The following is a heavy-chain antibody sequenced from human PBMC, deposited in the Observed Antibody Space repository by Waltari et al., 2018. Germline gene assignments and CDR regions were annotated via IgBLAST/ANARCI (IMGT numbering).Heavy chain of an antibody. J-gene: IGHJ4*02. V-gene: IGHV1-2*02. CDR3: ARDRDSGSYPYYFDY. CDR1: GYTFTGYY. Sequence: QVQLVQSGAEVKKPGASVKVSCKASGYTFTGYYMHWVRQAPGQGLEWMGWINPNSGGTNDAQKFQGRVTMTRDTSSSTAYMELGRLRSDDTAVYYCARDRDSGSYPYYFDYWGQGTLVTVSS. CDR2: INPNSGGT. D-gene: IGHD1-26*01.